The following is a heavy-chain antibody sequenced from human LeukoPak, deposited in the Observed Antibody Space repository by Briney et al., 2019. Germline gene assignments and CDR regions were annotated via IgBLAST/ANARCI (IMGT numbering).Heavy chain of an antibody. Sequence: ASVKVSCKASGYTFTSYDIKWVRQATGQGLEWMGWMNPNSGNTGYAQKFQGRVTITRNTSISTAYMELSSLRSEDTAVYYCAREGSFVVVVAANHYYYYGMDVWGQGTTVTVSS. CDR1: GYTFTSYD. D-gene: IGHD2-15*01. V-gene: IGHV1-8*03. J-gene: IGHJ6*02. CDR3: AREGSFVVVVAANHYYYYGMDV. CDR2: MNPNSGNT.